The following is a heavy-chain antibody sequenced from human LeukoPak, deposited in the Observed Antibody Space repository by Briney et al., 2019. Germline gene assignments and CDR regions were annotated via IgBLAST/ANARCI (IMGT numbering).Heavy chain of an antibody. Sequence: SVKVSCKASGGTFSSYAISWVRQAPGQGLEWMGRIIPILGIANYAQKFQGRVTITADKSTSTAYMELSSLRSEDTAVYYCARDRRGIAAAGHFDYWGQGTLVTVSS. CDR2: IIPILGIA. D-gene: IGHD6-13*01. CDR3: ARDRRGIAAAGHFDY. V-gene: IGHV1-69*04. CDR1: GGTFSSYA. J-gene: IGHJ4*02.